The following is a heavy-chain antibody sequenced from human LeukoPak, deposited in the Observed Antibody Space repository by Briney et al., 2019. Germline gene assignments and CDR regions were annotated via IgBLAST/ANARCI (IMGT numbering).Heavy chain of an antibody. V-gene: IGHV3-33*01. CDR3: ARTDRQYSGGTEDY. CDR1: GFTFSSYG. Sequence: GGSLRLSCAASGFTFSSYGMHWVRQAPGKGLEWVAVIWYDGSNKYYADSVKGRFTISRDNSKNSLYLQMNSLRAEDTAVYYCARTDRQYSGGTEDYWGQGTLITVSS. D-gene: IGHD5-12*01. CDR2: IWYDGSNK. J-gene: IGHJ4*02.